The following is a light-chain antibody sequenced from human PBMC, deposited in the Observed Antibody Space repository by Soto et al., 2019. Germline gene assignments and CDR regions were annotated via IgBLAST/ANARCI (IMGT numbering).Light chain of an antibody. Sequence: EIVLTQSPATLSLSPGERATLSCRASQSLSSYLAWYQHKPGQAPRLLIYAASNRATGIPARFSGSGSGTDFTLTISSLEPEDFAVYYCHQRSDWPPETFGQGTKVEIK. CDR3: HQRSDWPPET. V-gene: IGKV3-11*01. J-gene: IGKJ1*01. CDR1: QSLSSY. CDR2: AAS.